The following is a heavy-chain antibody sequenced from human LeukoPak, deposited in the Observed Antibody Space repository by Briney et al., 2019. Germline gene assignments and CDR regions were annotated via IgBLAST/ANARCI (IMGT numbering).Heavy chain of an antibody. CDR1: GFTFNSYA. V-gene: IGHV3-23*01. J-gene: IGHJ4*02. CDR3: AKTATGYSSGHYPGWPVDF. D-gene: IGHD6-19*01. Sequence: GGSLRLSCAASGFTFNSYAMYWVRQAPGKGLEWVSGIFGSGGSAHYADSVKGRFAISRDNSKNRVYLQMNSLRAEDTAVYYCAKTATGYSSGHYPGWPVDFWGQGTLVTVSS. CDR2: IFGSGGSA.